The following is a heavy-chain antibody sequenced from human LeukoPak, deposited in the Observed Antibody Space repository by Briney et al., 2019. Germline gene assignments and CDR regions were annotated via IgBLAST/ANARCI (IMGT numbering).Heavy chain of an antibody. CDR1: GFTFSSYS. J-gene: IGHJ4*02. CDR3: ARAVAGTMVIDY. Sequence: GGSLRLSCAASGFTFSSYSMSWVRQAPGKGLEWVSSISSSSRYIYYADAVKDRFTISRDNAKNSLYLQMNSLRAEDTAVYYCARAVAGTMVIDYWGQGTLVTVSS. D-gene: IGHD6-19*01. V-gene: IGHV3-21*01. CDR2: ISSSSRYI.